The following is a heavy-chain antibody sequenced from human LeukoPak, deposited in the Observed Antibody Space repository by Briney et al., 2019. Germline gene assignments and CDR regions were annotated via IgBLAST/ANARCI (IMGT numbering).Heavy chain of an antibody. Sequence: PSETLSLTCTVSGGSISSYYWSWIRQPPGKGLEWIGYIYYSGSTNYNPSLKSRVTISVDTSKNQFSLKLSSVTAADTAVYYCARDGEDIVVVPAAIGAFDIWGQGTMVTVSS. J-gene: IGHJ3*02. V-gene: IGHV4-59*01. CDR2: IYYSGST. CDR3: ARDGEDIVVVPAAIGAFDI. CDR1: GGSISSYY. D-gene: IGHD2-2*02.